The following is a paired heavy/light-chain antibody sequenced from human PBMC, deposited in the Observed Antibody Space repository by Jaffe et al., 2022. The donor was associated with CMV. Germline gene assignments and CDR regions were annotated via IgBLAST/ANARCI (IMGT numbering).Light chain of an antibody. V-gene: IGKV3-15*01. CDR1: QSVSSN. J-gene: IGKJ2*01. CDR2: GAS. CDR3: QQCNKWPET. Sequence: EIVMTQSPATLSVSPGERATLSCRASQSVSSNLAWYRQKPGEAPRLLIYGASTRATGIPARFNGSGSGTEFTLTISSLQSEDFAVYYCQQCNKWPETFGQGTKLEIK.
Heavy chain of an antibody. D-gene: IGHD1-1*01. CDR1: GGSISTYY. CDR2: VYFSGST. J-gene: IGHJ5*01. V-gene: IGHV4-59*08. Sequence: QVQLQESGPGLVKPSETLSLTCTVSGGSISTYYWSWIRQPPGKGLEWIGYVYFSGSTSYNPSLKSRLTMSVDTSNNLFSLKLSSVTAADTAVYYCARHFAGKELERRRALTNWFDSWGQGILVTVSS. CDR3: ARHFAGKELERRRALTNWFDS.